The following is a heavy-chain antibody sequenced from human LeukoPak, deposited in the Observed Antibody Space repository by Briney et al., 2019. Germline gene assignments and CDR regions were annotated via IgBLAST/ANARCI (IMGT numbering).Heavy chain of an antibody. CDR1: GVSISSYY. J-gene: IGHJ4*02. D-gene: IGHD2-2*02. V-gene: IGHV4-34*01. CDR2: INHSGST. Sequence: SETLSLTCTVSGVSISSYYWSWIRQPPGKGLEWIGEINHSGSTNYNPSLKSRVTISVDTSKNQFSLKLSSVTAADTAVYYCARRKSRRYCSSTSCYTPFDYWGQGTLVTVSS. CDR3: ARRKSRRYCSSTSCYTPFDY.